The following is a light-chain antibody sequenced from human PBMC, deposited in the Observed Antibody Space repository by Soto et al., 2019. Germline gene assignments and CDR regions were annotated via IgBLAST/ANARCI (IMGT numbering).Light chain of an antibody. CDR1: NNDVGTSNL. J-gene: IGLJ1*01. CDR3: CSYAFTYV. CDR2: EDS. V-gene: IGLV2-23*01. Sequence: QSALTQPASVSGSPGQSITISCTGTNNDVGTSNLVSWYQQHPDKAPKLIIYEDSKRPSGVSYRFSGSKSGDTASLTISGLQAEDEADYFCCSYAFTYVFGTGTKLTVL.